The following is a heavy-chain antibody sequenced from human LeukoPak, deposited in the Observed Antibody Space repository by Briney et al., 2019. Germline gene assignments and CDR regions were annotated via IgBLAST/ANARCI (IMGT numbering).Heavy chain of an antibody. Sequence: ASVKVSCKASGYTFTTYGISWVRQAPGQGLEWMGWINPNSGGTNYAQKFQGRVTMTRDTSISTAYMELSRLRSDDTAVYYCAGDRPIAGLYYYMDVWGKGTTVTVSS. CDR3: AGDRPIAGLYYYMDV. J-gene: IGHJ6*03. CDR2: INPNSGGT. D-gene: IGHD6-13*01. V-gene: IGHV1-2*02. CDR1: GYTFTTYG.